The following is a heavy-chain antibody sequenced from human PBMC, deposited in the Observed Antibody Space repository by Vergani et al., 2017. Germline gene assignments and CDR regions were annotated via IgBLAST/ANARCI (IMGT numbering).Heavy chain of an antibody. CDR1: GFTFSSYS. D-gene: IGHD5-12*01. V-gene: IGHV3-21*01. J-gene: IGHJ6*02. Sequence: EVQLVESGGGLVKPGGSLRLSCAASGFTFSSYSMNWVRQAPGKGLEWVSSISSSSSYIYYADSVKGRFTISRDNAKNSLYLQMNSLRAEDTAVYYCARVGGYSYYYYYGMDVWGQGTTVTVSS. CDR3: ARVGGYSYYYYYGMDV. CDR2: ISSSSSYI.